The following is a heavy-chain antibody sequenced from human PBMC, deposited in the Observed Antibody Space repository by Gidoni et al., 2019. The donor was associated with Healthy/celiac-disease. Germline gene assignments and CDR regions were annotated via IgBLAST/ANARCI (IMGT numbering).Heavy chain of an antibody. CDR2: IKSKTDGGTT. V-gene: IGHV3-15*01. Sequence: EVQLVESGGGLVKPGGSLRLSCAASGFPFSNAWVSWVRQAPGKGLEWVGRIKSKTDGGTTDYAAPVKGRFTISRDDSKNTLYLQMNSLKTEDTAVYYCTTDRVGATDAFDIWGQGTMVTVSS. J-gene: IGHJ3*02. D-gene: IGHD1-26*01. CDR1: GFPFSNAW. CDR3: TTDRVGATDAFDI.